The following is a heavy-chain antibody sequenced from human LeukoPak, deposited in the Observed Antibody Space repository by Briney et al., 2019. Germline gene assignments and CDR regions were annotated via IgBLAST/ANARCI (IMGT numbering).Heavy chain of an antibody. CDR1: GFTFTNAW. Sequence: GGSLRLSCAASGFTFTNAWMSWVRQAPGKGLEWVGRIKSKTDGGTTDYAAPVKGRFSISRDDSKNTLYLQMNSLKTEDTAVYYCARGMVRGVTHTPDYWGQGTLVTVSS. CDR3: ARGMVRGVTHTPDY. D-gene: IGHD3-10*01. V-gene: IGHV3-15*01. J-gene: IGHJ4*02. CDR2: IKSKTDGGTT.